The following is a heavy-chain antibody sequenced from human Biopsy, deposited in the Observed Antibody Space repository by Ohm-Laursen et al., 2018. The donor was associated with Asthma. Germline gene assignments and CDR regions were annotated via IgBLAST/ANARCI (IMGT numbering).Heavy chain of an antibody. V-gene: IGHV3-30*18. CDR1: GFTFSSYG. Sequence: SLRLSCAASGFTFSSYGMYWVRQAPGKGLEWVAVISYDGSNKYNADSVKGRFTISRDNSKNTLYLQMNSLRAGDTAVYYCAKDTEGRYDFWSGLSYNYYGMDVWGQGTTVTVSS. CDR2: ISYDGSNK. D-gene: IGHD3-3*01. J-gene: IGHJ6*02. CDR3: AKDTEGRYDFWSGLSYNYYGMDV.